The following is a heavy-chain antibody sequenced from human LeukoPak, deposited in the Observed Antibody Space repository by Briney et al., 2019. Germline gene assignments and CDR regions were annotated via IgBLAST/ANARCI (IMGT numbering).Heavy chain of an antibody. V-gene: IGHV4-34*01. Sequence: SETLSLTCAVYGGSFSGYYWSWIRQPPGKGLEWIGEINHSGSTNYNPSLKSRVTISVDTSKNQFSLKLSSVTAADTAVYYCARGRPLTATNRRWFDPWGQGTLVTVSS. CDR2: INHSGST. D-gene: IGHD3-9*01. CDR3: ARGRPLTATNRRWFDP. J-gene: IGHJ5*02. CDR1: GGSFSGYY.